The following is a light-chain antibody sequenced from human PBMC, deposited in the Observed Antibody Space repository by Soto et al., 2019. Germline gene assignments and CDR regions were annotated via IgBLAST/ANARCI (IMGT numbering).Light chain of an antibody. V-gene: IGKV3-15*01. CDR1: QSVSSN. Sequence: EIVMTQSPATLSVSPGERATLSCRASQSVSSNLAWYQQKPGQAPRLLIYGASTRATGIPARFSGSGSGTEFTLTISSLQSEDFAVYYCQQYHNWPPRGTFGHGTKVEIK. CDR2: GAS. J-gene: IGKJ1*01. CDR3: QQYHNWPPRGT.